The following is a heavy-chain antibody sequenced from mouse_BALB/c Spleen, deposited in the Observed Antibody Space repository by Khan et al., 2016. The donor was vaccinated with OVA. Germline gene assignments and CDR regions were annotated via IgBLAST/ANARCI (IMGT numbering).Heavy chain of an antibody. CDR3: ARDASTWDFSFAY. J-gene: IGHJ3*01. CDR1: GYTFTNYV. V-gene: IGHV1S136*01. Sequence: VQLKQSGPELVKPGASVKMYCKAAGYTFTNYVTHWVKQKPGQGLEWIGYINPHNDGTRFHEKFKGKATLTSDKSSSTAYMELSSLTSEDSAVYYSARDASTWDFSFAYWGQGTLVTVSA. CDR2: INPHNDGT. D-gene: IGHD4-1*01.